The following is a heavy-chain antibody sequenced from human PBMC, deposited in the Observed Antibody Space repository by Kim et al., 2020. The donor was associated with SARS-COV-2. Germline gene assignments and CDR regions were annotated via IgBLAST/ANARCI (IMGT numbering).Heavy chain of an antibody. V-gene: IGHV3-23*01. D-gene: IGHD1-20*01. J-gene: IGHJ4*02. CDR3: AKDRYPG. Sequence: GGSSYYAGSVKGRFTISRDNSKTTLYLQMNSLRAEDTAVYYCAKDRYPGWGQGTLVTVSS. CDR2: GGSS.